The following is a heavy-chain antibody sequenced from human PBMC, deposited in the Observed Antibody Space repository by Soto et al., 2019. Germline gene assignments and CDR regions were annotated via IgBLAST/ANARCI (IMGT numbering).Heavy chain of an antibody. CDR2: IYPSGST. CDR3: AREVVGLPGWFDP. Sequence: SETLSLTCTVSSGSISSRNWWSWVRQPPGKGLEWIGEIYPSGSTNYNASLKSRVTISVDKSKNQFSLNLTSVTAADTAMYYCAREVVGLPGWFDPWGQGTLVTVSS. J-gene: IGHJ5*02. CDR1: SGSISSRNW. D-gene: IGHD2-2*01. V-gene: IGHV4-4*02.